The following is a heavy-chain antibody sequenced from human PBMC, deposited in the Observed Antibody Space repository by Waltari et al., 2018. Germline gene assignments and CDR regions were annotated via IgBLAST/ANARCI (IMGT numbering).Heavy chain of an antibody. CDR1: GGSISSPY. D-gene: IGHD3-10*01. V-gene: IGHV4-59*11. Sequence: QVQLQESGPGLVKPSETLSLTCPVSGGSISSPYCSWIRQPPGKGLEWIGYIYYSGSTNYNPSLKSRVTISVDTSKNQFSLKLSSVTAADTAVYYCASLRFASGGMDVWGQGTTVTVSS. CDR3: ASLRFASGGMDV. J-gene: IGHJ6*02. CDR2: IYYSGST.